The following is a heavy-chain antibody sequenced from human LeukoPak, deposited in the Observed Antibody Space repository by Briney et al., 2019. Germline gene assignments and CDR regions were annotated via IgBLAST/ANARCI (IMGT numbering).Heavy chain of an antibody. J-gene: IGHJ4*02. CDR1: GFTFSSYA. V-gene: IGHV3-23*01. CDR2: ISGSGGST. Sequence: QTGGSLRLSCAASGFTFSSYAMSWVRQAPGKWLEWVSAISGSGGSTYYADSVKGRFTISRDNSKNTLYLQMNSLRAEDTAVYYCAKQLGIVVVITYFDYWGQGTLVTVSS. CDR3: AKQLGIVVVITYFDY. D-gene: IGHD3-22*01.